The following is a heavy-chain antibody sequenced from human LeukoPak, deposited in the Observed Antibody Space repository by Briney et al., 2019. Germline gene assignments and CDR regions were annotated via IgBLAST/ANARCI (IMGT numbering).Heavy chain of an antibody. CDR3: ARDADPGSYPTDNWFDP. CDR2: IIPIFGTA. Sequence: GSSVKVSCKASGGTFSSYAISWVRQAPGQGLEWMGGIIPIFGTANYAQKFQGRVTITADKSTSTAYMELSSLRSEDTAVYYCARDADPGSYPTDNWFDPWGQGTLVTVSS. J-gene: IGHJ5*02. CDR1: GGTFSSYA. V-gene: IGHV1-69*06. D-gene: IGHD1-26*01.